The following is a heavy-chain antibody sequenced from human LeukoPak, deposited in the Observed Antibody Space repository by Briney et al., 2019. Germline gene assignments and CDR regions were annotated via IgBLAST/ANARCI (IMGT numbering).Heavy chain of an antibody. J-gene: IGHJ4*02. CDR3: AKEGAAGGKMQFCFDY. V-gene: IGHV3-30*18. CDR1: GFTFSSYG. Sequence: PGGSLRLSCAASGFTFSSYGMHWVRQAPGKGLEWVAVISDDGTTRYYADPVKGRFTISRDNFKNTLYLEMNSLRAEDTAVYYCAKEGAAGGKMQFCFDYWGQGTLVTVSS. D-gene: IGHD6-13*01. CDR2: ISDDGTTR.